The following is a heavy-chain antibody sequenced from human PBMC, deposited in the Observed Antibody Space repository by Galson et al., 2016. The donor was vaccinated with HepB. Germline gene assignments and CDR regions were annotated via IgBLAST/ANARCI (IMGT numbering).Heavy chain of an antibody. J-gene: IGHJ4*02. CDR3: ARYFDH. CDR1: GDSISNGGNY. CDR2: IYRSGST. Sequence: TLSLTCTVSGDSISNGGNYWSWTRQHPGKSLEFIGYIYRSGSTYYNPSLRSRVTISVDTSENQFSLKLSSVTAADTAVYYCARYFDHWGQGILVTVSS. V-gene: IGHV4-31*03.